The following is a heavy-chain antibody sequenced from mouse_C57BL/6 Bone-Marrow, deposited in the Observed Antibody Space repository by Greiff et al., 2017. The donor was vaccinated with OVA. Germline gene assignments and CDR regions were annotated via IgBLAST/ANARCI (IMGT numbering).Heavy chain of an antibody. CDR2: ISSGSSTI. V-gene: IGHV5-17*01. CDR3: ATLYYGSSNYAMDY. D-gene: IGHD1-1*01. CDR1: GFTFSDYG. J-gene: IGHJ4*01. Sequence: EVKLMESGGGLVKPGGSLKLSCAASGFTFSDYGMHWVRQAPEKGLEWVAYISSGSSTIYYADTVKGRFTISRDNAKNTLFLQMTSLRSEDTAMYYCATLYYGSSNYAMDYWGQGTSVTVSS.